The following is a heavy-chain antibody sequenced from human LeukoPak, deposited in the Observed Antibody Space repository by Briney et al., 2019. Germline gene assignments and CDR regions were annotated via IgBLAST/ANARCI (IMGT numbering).Heavy chain of an antibody. D-gene: IGHD3-10*02. V-gene: IGHV3-23*01. CDR2: IGSSGDIT. CDR1: GFTFSSYA. J-gene: IGHJ6*04. Sequence: GGSLRLSCAASGFTFSSYAMSWVHQAPGMGLEWVSSIGSSGDITYYADSVKGRFTISRDNSKNTLYLQMNSLRAEDTAVYYCAELGITMIGGVWGKGTTVTISS. CDR3: AELGITMIGGV.